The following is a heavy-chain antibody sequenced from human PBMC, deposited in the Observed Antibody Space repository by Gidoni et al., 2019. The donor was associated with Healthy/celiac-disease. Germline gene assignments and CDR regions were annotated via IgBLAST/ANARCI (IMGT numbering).Heavy chain of an antibody. CDR2: IYYSGST. V-gene: IGHV4-39*01. CDR3: ATHRRPEWELLPSPFDY. Sequence: QLQLQESGPGLVKPSETLSLTCTVSGGSISSSSYYWGWIRQPPGKGLEWIGSIYYSGSTYYNPSLKSRVTISVDTSKNQFSLKLSSVTAADTAVYYCATHRRPEWELLPSPFDYWGQGTLVTVSS. D-gene: IGHD1-26*01. CDR1: GGSISSSSYY. J-gene: IGHJ4*02.